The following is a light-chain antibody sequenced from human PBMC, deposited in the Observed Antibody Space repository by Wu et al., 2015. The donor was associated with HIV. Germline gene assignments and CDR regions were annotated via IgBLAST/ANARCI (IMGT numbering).Light chain of an antibody. CDR2: KAS. Sequence: DIQMTQSPSTLSASVGDRVTITCRASQNINNWLAWYQQKPGKAPNLLIYKASNLESGVPSRFSGGGSGTEFTLTISGLQPDDFATYYCQQYNSFSPYTFGQGTKLEIK. CDR1: QNINNW. CDR3: QQYNSFSPYT. V-gene: IGKV1-5*03. J-gene: IGKJ2*01.